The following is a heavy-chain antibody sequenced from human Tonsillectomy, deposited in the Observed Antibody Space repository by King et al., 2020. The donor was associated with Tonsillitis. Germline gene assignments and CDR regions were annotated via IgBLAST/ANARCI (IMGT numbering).Heavy chain of an antibody. CDR1: GGSISNYY. D-gene: IGHD2-21*01. Sequence: VQLQESGPGLVKPSETLSLTCSVFGGSISNYYWNWIRQPAGKGLEWVGRIYSSGSSNYNPSLKSRITMSVDTSKNQFSLKLTSVTAADTAVYYCARWGGESDYYFDNWGQGTLVTVSS. CDR2: IYSSGSS. V-gene: IGHV4-4*07. J-gene: IGHJ4*02. CDR3: ARWGGESDYYFDN.